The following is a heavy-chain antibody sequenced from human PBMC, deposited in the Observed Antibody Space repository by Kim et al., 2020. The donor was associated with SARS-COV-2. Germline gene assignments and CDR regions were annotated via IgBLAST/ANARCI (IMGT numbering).Heavy chain of an antibody. Sequence: NYNPSIKSRVTMAVDTSKNQFSLKLSSVTAAETAVYYCARGRGATDAFDIWGQGTMVTVSS. V-gene: IGHV4-59*09. CDR3: ARGRGATDAFDI. D-gene: IGHD1-26*01. J-gene: IGHJ3*02.